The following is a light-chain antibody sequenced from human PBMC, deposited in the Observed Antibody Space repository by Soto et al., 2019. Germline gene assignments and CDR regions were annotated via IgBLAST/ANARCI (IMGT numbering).Light chain of an antibody. V-gene: IGLV2-23*02. CDR3: CSYAGSYTWV. J-gene: IGLJ3*02. Sequence: QSALTQPPSVSGSPGQSITISCTGTSSDVGSRNLVSWYQQHPGKAPKLIIYEVTKRPSGVSNRFSGSKSGNTASLTIFGLQAEDEADYYCCSYAGSYTWVFGGGTKLTVL. CDR1: SSDVGSRNL. CDR2: EVT.